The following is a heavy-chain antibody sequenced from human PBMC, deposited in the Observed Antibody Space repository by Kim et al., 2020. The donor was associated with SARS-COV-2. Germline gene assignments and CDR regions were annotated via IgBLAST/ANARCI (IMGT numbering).Heavy chain of an antibody. J-gene: IGHJ4*02. CDR2: ISWNSGSI. V-gene: IGHV3-9*01. CDR1: GFTFGDYA. CDR3: AKAHGAAGTEEGYYFDY. Sequence: GGSLRLSCAASGFTFGDYAMHWVRQAPGKGLEWVSGISWNSGSIGYADSVKGRFTISRDNAKNSLNLQMNSLRAEDTALYYCAKAHGAAGTEEGYYFDYWGQGTLVTVSS. D-gene: IGHD1-1*01.